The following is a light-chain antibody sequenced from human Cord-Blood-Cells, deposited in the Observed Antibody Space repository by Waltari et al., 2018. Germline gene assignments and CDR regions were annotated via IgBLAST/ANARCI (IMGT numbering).Light chain of an antibody. V-gene: IGKV3-11*01. Sequence: EIVLTQSPATLSLSPGERATLSCRASQSVSSYLAWYQPKPGQAPRLLIYDASNRATGVPARFSCSGSGTDFTLTISSLEPEDFAVYYCQQRSNWALTFGGGTKVEIK. J-gene: IGKJ4*01. CDR2: DAS. CDR1: QSVSSY. CDR3: QQRSNWALT.